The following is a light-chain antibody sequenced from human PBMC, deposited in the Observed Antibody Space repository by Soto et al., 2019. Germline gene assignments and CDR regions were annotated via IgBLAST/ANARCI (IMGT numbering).Light chain of an antibody. V-gene: IGLV2-14*03. CDR2: DVT. CDR1: SSDVGGYNY. J-gene: IGLJ1*01. Sequence: QSGLTQPASVSGSPGQSITFSCTGTSSDVGGYNYVSWYQQHPGKAPKLMIYDVTNRPSGVSDRFSGSKSGNTASLTISGLQAEDEADYYCCSYTSSSTYVFGTGTKVTVL. CDR3: CSYTSSSTYV.